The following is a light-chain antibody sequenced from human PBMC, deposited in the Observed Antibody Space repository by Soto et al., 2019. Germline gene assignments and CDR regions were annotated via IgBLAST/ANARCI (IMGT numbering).Light chain of an antibody. Sequence: EIVLTQSPDTLSLAPGETATLSCRASQILNSSDVAWYQKEPGQAPRLLIVGGSKRATGIPDRFGGSGSGTDFTLTISRLEPEDFAVYYCQQYGNSGTFGQGTKVDIK. CDR3: QQYGNSGT. J-gene: IGKJ2*01. CDR2: GGS. V-gene: IGKV3-20*01. CDR1: QILNSSD.